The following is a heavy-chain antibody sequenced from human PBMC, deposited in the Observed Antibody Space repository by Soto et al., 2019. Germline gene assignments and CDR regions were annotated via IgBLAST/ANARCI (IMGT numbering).Heavy chain of an antibody. V-gene: IGHV3-23*01. CDR1: GFTFSSYA. Sequence: EVQLLESGGGLVQPGGSLRLSCAASGFTFSSYAMSWVRQAPGKGLEWVSTISASGGSTYYADSVKGRFTISRDNSKNTLALQMNSQRAADTAGCYCAKWRWEGYGMDVWGQGTTATVSS. CDR3: AKWRWEGYGMDV. D-gene: IGHD1-26*01. CDR2: ISASGGST. J-gene: IGHJ6*02.